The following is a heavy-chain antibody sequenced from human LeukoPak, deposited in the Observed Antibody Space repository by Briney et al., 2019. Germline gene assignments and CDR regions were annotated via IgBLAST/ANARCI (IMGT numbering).Heavy chain of an antibody. J-gene: IGHJ4*02. CDR2: IHYSGTT. D-gene: IGHD6-19*01. Sequence: PSETLSLTCTVSGGSISDDYWSWLRQPPGEGLEWIAYIHYSGTTNYNPSLKSRVTISVDTSKNQFSLKLSSVTAADTAVYYCARPAPYSSGWYYFDYWGQGTLVTVSS. CDR1: GGSISDDY. V-gene: IGHV4-59*08. CDR3: ARPAPYSSGWYYFDY.